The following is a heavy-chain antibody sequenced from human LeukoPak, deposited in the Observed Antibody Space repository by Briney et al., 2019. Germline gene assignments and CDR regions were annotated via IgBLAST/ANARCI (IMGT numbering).Heavy chain of an antibody. J-gene: IGHJ3*01. CDR3: AAEAAYYYDSRDAFDV. V-gene: IGHV1-58*01. CDR1: GFTFASSA. Sequence: SVKVSCKASGFTFASSAVQWVRQARGQRLEWIGWIVVGSGNTNYAQKFQERVTITRDMSTSLVYMELSSLRSEDTAVYYCAAEAAYYYDSRDAFDVWGQGTMVTVSS. CDR2: IVVGSGNT. D-gene: IGHD3-22*01.